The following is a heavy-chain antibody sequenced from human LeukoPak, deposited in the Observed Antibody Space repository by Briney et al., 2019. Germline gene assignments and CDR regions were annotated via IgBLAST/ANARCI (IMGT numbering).Heavy chain of an antibody. D-gene: IGHD1-26*01. J-gene: IGHJ4*02. CDR3: ARDRGSYFDY. Sequence: GGSLRLSCAASGFTLSSYAMHWVRQAPGKGLEWVAVISYDGSNKYYADSVKGRFTISRDNSKNTLYLQMNSLRAEDTAVYYCARDRGSYFDYWGQGTLVTVSS. CDR2: ISYDGSNK. CDR1: GFTLSSYA. V-gene: IGHV3-30-3*01.